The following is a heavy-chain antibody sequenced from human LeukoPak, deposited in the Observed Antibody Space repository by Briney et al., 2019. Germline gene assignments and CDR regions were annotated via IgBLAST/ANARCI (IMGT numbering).Heavy chain of an antibody. CDR2: INPSGGST. V-gene: IGHV1-46*01. CDR1: GYTLTSYA. Sequence: ASVKVSCKASGYTLTSYAMNWVRQAPGQGLEWMGIINPSGGSTSYAQKFQGRVTMTRDTSTSTVYMELSSLRSEDTAVYYCARESSAYDILTGISRVPYYFDYWGQGTLVTVSS. J-gene: IGHJ4*02. CDR3: ARESSAYDILTGISRVPYYFDY. D-gene: IGHD3-9*01.